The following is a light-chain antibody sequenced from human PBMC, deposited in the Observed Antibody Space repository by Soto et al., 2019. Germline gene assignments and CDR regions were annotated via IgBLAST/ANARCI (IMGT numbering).Light chain of an antibody. CDR3: QQFNSWPRT. Sequence: IVMTQSPATVSASPGERVPLSCRASQSVSGNVAWYHQKPGQPPRLLVYGASTTATDIPARFFGSGSETDFTLTITRLQSEDFGTYYCQQFNSWPRTFGQGTKVEIK. V-gene: IGKV3-15*01. CDR1: QSVSGN. CDR2: GAS. J-gene: IGKJ1*01.